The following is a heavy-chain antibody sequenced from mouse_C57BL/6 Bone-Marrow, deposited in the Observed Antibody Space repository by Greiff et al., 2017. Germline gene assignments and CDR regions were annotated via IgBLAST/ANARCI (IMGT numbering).Heavy chain of an antibody. J-gene: IGHJ4*01. CDR2: MHPDGGSP. CDR1: GYTFTNYW. CDR3: ARSYDYGDYSMDY. D-gene: IGHD2-4*01. V-gene: IGHV1-64*01. Sequence: VQLQQPGAELVKPGASVKLSCKASGYTFTNYWMHWVKQRPGQGLEWIGMMHPDGGSPDYNEKFKSEATMSVDKSSRTAYMELSSLTSEDSAVYYCARSYDYGDYSMDYWGQGNAVTVSA.